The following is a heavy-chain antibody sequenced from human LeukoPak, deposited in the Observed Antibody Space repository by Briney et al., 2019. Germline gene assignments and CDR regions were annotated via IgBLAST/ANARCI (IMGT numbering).Heavy chain of an antibody. Sequence: GASVKVSCKASRYTFSNYDINWVRQATGQGLEWMGGIIPIFGTANYAQKFQGRVTITADESTSTAYMELSSLRSEDTAVYYCARGGGNGFYYYYGMDVWGQGTTVTVSS. D-gene: IGHD4-23*01. J-gene: IGHJ6*02. CDR3: ARGGGNGFYYYYGMDV. CDR1: RYTFSNYD. CDR2: IIPIFGTA. V-gene: IGHV1-69*13.